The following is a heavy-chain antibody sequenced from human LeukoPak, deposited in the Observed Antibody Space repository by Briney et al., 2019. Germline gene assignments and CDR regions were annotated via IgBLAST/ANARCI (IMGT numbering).Heavy chain of an antibody. CDR2: IYHSGST. J-gene: IGHJ4*02. Sequence: PSETLSLTCTVSGYSISSGYYWGWIRQPPGKGLEWIGSIYHSGSTYYNPSLKSRVTISVDTSKNQFSLELSSVTAADTAVYYCARAPATLPSLFDYWGQGTLVTVSP. V-gene: IGHV4-38-2*02. D-gene: IGHD6-25*01. CDR1: GYSISSGYY. CDR3: ARAPATLPSLFDY.